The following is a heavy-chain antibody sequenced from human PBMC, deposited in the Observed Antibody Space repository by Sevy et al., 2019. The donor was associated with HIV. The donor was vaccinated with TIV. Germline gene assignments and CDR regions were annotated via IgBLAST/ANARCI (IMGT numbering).Heavy chain of an antibody. D-gene: IGHD6-19*01. J-gene: IGHJ4*01. Sequence: GGSLRLSCAASGLTFSNDNMNWVRQAPGKGLEWVSFISSESGYIYYADAVKGRFSISRDNAKNSLYLQMNSLRAEDTAVYYCARDGKVLVPGLFYLYYLGHGTLVTVSS. CDR1: GLTFSNDN. CDR3: ARDGKVLVPGLFYLYY. V-gene: IGHV3-21*06. CDR2: ISSESGYI.